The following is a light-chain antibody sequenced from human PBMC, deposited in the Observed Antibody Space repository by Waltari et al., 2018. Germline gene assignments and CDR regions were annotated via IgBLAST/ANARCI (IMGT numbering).Light chain of an antibody. V-gene: IGKV3-15*01. Sequence: EIVMTQSPATLSVSPGERATLPCRASQSVSSNLAWYQQKPGQAPRLLIYGASTRATGIPARFSGSGSGTEFTLTISSLQSEDFAVYYCQQYNNWPPVYTFGQGTKLEIK. CDR2: GAS. CDR1: QSVSSN. CDR3: QQYNNWPPVYT. J-gene: IGKJ2*01.